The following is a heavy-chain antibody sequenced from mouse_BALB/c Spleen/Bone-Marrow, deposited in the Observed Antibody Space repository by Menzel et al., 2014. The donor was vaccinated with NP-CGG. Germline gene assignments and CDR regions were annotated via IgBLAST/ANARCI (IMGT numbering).Heavy chain of an antibody. CDR2: IRNKAYGYTT. V-gene: IGHV7-3*02. J-gene: IGHJ2*01. CDR1: GFTFTDYY. Sequence: EVQGVESGGGLVQPGGSLRHPCATSGFTFTDYYMNWVRQPPGKALEWLGFIRNKAYGYTTEYSASVKGRFTVSRDNSQSILYLQMNTLRAEDSATCCCARDMGGILFDPWGQGTTLTVSS. D-gene: IGHD4-1*01. CDR3: ARDMGGILFDP.